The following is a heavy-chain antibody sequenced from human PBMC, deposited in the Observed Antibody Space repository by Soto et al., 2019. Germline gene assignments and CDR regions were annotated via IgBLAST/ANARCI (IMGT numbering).Heavy chain of an antibody. V-gene: IGHV1-3*01. CDR3: ARDGYYDFWSGYYNGWYFDY. Sequence: ASVKVSCKASGYTFTSYAMHWVRQAPGQRLEWMGWINAGNGNTKYSQKFQGRVTITRDTSASTVYMELSSLRSEDTAVYYCARDGYYDFWSGYYNGWYFDYRGQGPLVTVSS. D-gene: IGHD3-3*01. CDR2: INAGNGNT. J-gene: IGHJ4*02. CDR1: GYTFTSYA.